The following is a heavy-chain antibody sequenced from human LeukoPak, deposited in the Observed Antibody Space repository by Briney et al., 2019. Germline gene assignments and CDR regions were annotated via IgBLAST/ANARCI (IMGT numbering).Heavy chain of an antibody. Sequence: PGGSLRLSCAASGFTVSSNYMSWVRQAPGKGLEWVSVIYSGGSTYYADSVKGRFTIPRDNSKNTLYLQMNSLRAEDTAVYYCARELVGATNYWGQGTLVTVSS. D-gene: IGHD1-26*01. CDR3: ARELVGATNY. CDR1: GFTVSSNY. V-gene: IGHV3-53*01. J-gene: IGHJ4*02. CDR2: IYSGGST.